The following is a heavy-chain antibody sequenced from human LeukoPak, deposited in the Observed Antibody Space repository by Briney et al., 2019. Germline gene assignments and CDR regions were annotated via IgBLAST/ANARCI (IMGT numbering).Heavy chain of an antibody. Sequence: GGSLRLSCAASGFTFDDYGMSWVRQAPGKGLEWVSAISGSGGSTYYADSVKGRFTISRDNSKNTLYLQMNSLRAEDTAVYYCARQSNYYDSSGYYSPFDYWGQGTLVTVSS. J-gene: IGHJ4*02. CDR2: ISGSGGST. D-gene: IGHD3-22*01. CDR3: ARQSNYYDSSGYYSPFDY. V-gene: IGHV3-23*01. CDR1: GFTFDDYG.